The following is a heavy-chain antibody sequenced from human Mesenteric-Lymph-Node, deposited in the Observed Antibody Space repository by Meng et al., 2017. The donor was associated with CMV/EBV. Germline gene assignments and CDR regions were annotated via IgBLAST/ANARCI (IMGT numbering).Heavy chain of an antibody. V-gene: IGHV1-69*05. CDR1: GGTFSDYA. J-gene: IGHJ4*02. CDR2: IIPIFGTP. Sequence: SVKASCKAFGGTFSDYAVSWVRQAPGQGLEWVGGIIPIFGTPNYAQKFQDRVTITTDESTATTHMELSNLRYDDTAVYYCAREAGSRLGGPSYWGQGTLVTVSS. D-gene: IGHD6-19*01. CDR3: AREAGSRLGGPSY.